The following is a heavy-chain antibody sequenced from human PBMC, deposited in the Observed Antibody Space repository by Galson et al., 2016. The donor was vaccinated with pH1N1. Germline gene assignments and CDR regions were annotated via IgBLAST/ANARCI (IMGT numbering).Heavy chain of an antibody. J-gene: IGHJ4*02. D-gene: IGHD1-1*01. CDR2: FYDSGSTT. CDR1: GDSITSGYY. V-gene: IGHV4-38-2*01. CDR3: AKMARTSGPDSEYYFDF. Sequence: SEPLSLTCAVSGDSITSGYYWGWIRQAPGRGLEWIGSFYDSGSTTYYKSSLKSRVAISVDTSKNQFSLRLSSMTAADTAVYYCAKMARTSGPDSEYYFDFWGQGMLVTVSS.